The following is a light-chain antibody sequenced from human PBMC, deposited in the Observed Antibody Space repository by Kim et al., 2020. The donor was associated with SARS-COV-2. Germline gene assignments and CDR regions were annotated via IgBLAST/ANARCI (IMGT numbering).Light chain of an antibody. CDR3: QQYHNLPIT. V-gene: IGKV1-33*01. CDR2: DAS. J-gene: IGKJ5*01. Sequence: EIQMTQSPPSLPASIGDTVTITCQASQDISNYLNWYQQKPGTAPRALIFDASNLETGVPSRFSGSGSGTNFTLRITSLQPEDIATYYCQQYHNLPITFGQGTRLEIK. CDR1: QDISNY.